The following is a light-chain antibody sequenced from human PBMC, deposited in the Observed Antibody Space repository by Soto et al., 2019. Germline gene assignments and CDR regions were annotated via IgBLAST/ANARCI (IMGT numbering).Light chain of an antibody. J-gene: IGKJ2*01. Sequence: EIVMTQSPATLSVSPGETATLSCRASQSVAGNLAWYQQKPGQPPRLLIYGVSTRATGVPARFSGSGSETDFSLTISSLQIEDFALYYCQQYNNWPPHTFGQGTKLEIK. CDR2: GVS. CDR1: QSVAGN. CDR3: QQYNNWPPHT. V-gene: IGKV3-15*01.